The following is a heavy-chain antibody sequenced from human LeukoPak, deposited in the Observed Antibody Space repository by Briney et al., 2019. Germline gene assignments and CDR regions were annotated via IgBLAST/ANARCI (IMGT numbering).Heavy chain of an antibody. J-gene: IGHJ4*02. Sequence: GGSLRLSCAASGFTFSSYAMYWVRQAPGKGLEWVAVISYDGSNKYYADSVKGRFTISRDNSKNTLYLQMNSLRAEDTAVYYCARDRGYSYSYDYWGQGTLVTVSS. CDR3: ARDRGYSYSYDY. D-gene: IGHD5-18*01. CDR2: ISYDGSNK. CDR1: GFTFSSYA. V-gene: IGHV3-30-3*01.